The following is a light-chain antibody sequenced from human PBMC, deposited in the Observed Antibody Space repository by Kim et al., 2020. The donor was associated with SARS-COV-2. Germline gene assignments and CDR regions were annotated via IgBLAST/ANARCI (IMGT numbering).Light chain of an antibody. CDR3: NSRDSSGNHVV. CDR2: AKN. J-gene: IGLJ2*01. Sequence: SSELTQDPAVSVALGQTVRITCQGDSLRSYYASWYQQKPGQAPLLVIYAKNNRPSGIPDRFSGSSSGDTASLTITGAQAEDEADYYCNSRDSSGNHVVFGGGTQLTVL. V-gene: IGLV3-19*01. CDR1: SLRSYY.